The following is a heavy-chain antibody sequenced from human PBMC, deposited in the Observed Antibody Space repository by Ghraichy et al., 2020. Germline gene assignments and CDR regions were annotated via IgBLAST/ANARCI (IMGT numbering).Heavy chain of an antibody. Sequence: GESLNISCAASGFTLNSHWMHWVRQAPGKGLVWVSRINSDGRSTSYADSVKGRFIISRDNGENTLFLEMNSLRDEDTAVYFCAREIDGSGRQHDAFDVWGQGTMVTVSS. CDR1: GFTLNSHW. CDR3: AREIDGSGRQHDAFDV. CDR2: INSDGRST. J-gene: IGHJ3*01. V-gene: IGHV3-74*01. D-gene: IGHD6-25*01.